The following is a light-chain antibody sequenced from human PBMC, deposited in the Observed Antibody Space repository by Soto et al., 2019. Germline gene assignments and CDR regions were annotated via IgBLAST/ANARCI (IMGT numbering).Light chain of an antibody. Sequence: EIVVTQSPGTLSLSPGERATLSCRASQSIGSSYLAWYQQKPGQAPRLLIYGASSRATGIPDRFSGSGSGTDFTLTISRLEPEDFAVYYCQQYVNSLYTFGQGTKLEIK. J-gene: IGKJ2*01. CDR1: QSIGSSY. CDR3: QQYVNSLYT. V-gene: IGKV3-20*01. CDR2: GAS.